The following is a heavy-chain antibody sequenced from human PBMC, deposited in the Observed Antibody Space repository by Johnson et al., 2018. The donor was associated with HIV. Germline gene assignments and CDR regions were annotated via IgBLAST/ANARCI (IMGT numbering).Heavy chain of an antibody. CDR2: IYSGGST. J-gene: IGHJ3*02. D-gene: IGHD3-16*01. CDR1: GFTVSSNY. CDR3: ARGLTGEQVDI. Sequence: VQLVESGGGVVQPGRSLRLSCAASGFTVSSNYMSWVRQAPGKGLEWVSVIYSGGSTYYADSVKGRFTISRDNSKNQLYLQMNSLRAEDTAVYYCARGLTGEQVDIWGQGTMVTVSS. V-gene: IGHV3-66*01.